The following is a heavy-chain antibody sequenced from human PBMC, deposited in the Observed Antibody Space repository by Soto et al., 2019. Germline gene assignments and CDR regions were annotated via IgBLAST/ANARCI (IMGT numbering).Heavy chain of an antibody. D-gene: IGHD4-17*01. Sequence: QVQLQESGPGLVKPSQTLSLTCTVSGGSISSGGYYWSWIRQHPGKGLEWIGYIYYSGSTHYNPSLKSRVTISVDTSKNQFSLKLSSVTAADTAVYYCASDYGGNSLVDYWGQGTLVTVSS. CDR3: ASDYGGNSLVDY. CDR1: GGSISSGGYY. V-gene: IGHV4-31*03. J-gene: IGHJ4*02. CDR2: IYYSGST.